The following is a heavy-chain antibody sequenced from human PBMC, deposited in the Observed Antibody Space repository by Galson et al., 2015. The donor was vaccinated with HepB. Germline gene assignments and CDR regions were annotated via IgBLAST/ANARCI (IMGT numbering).Heavy chain of an antibody. CDR2: IWYDGSNK. D-gene: IGHD4-17*01. V-gene: IGHV3-33*01. Sequence: SLRLSCAASGFTFSSYGMHWVRQAPGKGLEWVAVIWYDGSNKYYADSVKGRFTISRDNSKNTLYLQMNSLRAEDTAVYYCARAYYGDYYYYYMDVWGKGTTVTVSS. CDR3: ARAYYGDYYYYYMDV. CDR1: GFTFSSYG. J-gene: IGHJ6*03.